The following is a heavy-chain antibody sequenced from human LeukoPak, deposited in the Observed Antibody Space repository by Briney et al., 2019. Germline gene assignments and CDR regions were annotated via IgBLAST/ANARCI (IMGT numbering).Heavy chain of an antibody. CDR2: IYYSGST. Sequence: SETLSLTCTVSGGSISSSSYYWGWIRQPPGKGLEWIGSIYYSGSTYYNPSLKSRVTISVDTSKNQFSLKLSSVTAADTAVYYCARGSDIVVVVADNNWFDPWGQGTLVTVSS. J-gene: IGHJ5*02. D-gene: IGHD2-15*01. V-gene: IGHV4-39*07. CDR1: GGSISSSSYY. CDR3: ARGSDIVVVVADNNWFDP.